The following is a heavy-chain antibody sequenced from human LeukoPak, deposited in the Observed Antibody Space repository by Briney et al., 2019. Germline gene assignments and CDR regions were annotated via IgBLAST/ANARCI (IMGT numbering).Heavy chain of an antibody. CDR1: GGSISSSSYY. CDR2: IYYSGST. D-gene: IGHD3-22*01. CDR3: ARLVGYYDSSGYYFDY. J-gene: IGHJ4*02. V-gene: IGHV4-39*01. Sequence: SETLPLTCTVSGGSISSSSYYWGWIRQPPGKGLEWIGSIYYSGSTYYNPSLKSRVTISVDTSKNQFSLKLSSVTAADTAVYYCARLVGYYDSSGYYFDYWGQGTLVTVSS.